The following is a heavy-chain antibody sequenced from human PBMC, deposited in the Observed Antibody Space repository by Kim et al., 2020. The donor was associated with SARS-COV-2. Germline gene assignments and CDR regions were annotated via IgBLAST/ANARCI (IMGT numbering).Heavy chain of an antibody. D-gene: IGHD3-3*01. J-gene: IGHJ6*02. CDR1: GGTFSSYA. CDR2: IIPILGIA. CDR3: AGGRDYTIFGVGYYYYGMDV. Sequence: SVKVSCKASGGTFSSYAISWVRQAPGQGLEWMGRIIPILGIANYAQKFQGRVTITADKSTSTAYMELSSLRSEDTAVYYCAGGRDYTIFGVGYYYYGMDVWGQGTTVTVSS. V-gene: IGHV1-69*04.